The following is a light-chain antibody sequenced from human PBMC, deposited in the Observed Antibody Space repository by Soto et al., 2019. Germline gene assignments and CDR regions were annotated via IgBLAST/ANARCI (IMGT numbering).Light chain of an antibody. Sequence: QSVLTQPPSASGTPGQRVTISCSGSSSNIGGSSVNWYQHLPGTAPKLLIYTNSRRPSGVPDRFSGSKSGTSASLAITGLXAEDEADYYCQTYDNSLNAYVFGTGTKVTVL. J-gene: IGLJ1*01. CDR1: SSNIGGSS. V-gene: IGLV1-44*01. CDR2: TNS. CDR3: QTYDNSLNAYV.